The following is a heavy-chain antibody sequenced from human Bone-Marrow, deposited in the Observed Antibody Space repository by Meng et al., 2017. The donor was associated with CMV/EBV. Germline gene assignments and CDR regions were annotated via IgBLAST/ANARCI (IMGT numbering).Heavy chain of an antibody. CDR3: ARDATPWYIGSGSGTVYYGMDV. Sequence: GESLKISCAASGFTFSSYAMSWVRQAPGKGLEWVAVISYDGSNKYYADSVKGRFTISRDNSKNTLYLQMSSLRAEDTAVYYCARDATPWYIGSGSGTVYYGMDVSGQGTTVTVSS. CDR1: GFTFSSYA. CDR2: ISYDGSNK. J-gene: IGHJ6*02. D-gene: IGHD3-10*01. V-gene: IGHV3-30-3*01.